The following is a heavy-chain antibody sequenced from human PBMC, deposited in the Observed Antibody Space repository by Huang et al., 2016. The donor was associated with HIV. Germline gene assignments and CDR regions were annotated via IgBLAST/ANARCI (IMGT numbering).Heavy chain of an antibody. CDR3: ASGIYDGYTYRQFDY. CDR2: IIPVFGTP. J-gene: IGHJ4*02. CDR1: GATLGRYG. V-gene: IGHV1-69*13. Sequence: QVQLVQSGAEMKKPGSSVKVSCKTSGATLGRYGISWVRQAPGQGLEWLGGIIPVFGTPNYALKFQDRVTIKADESTTTAYMELRSLRSEDTAVYYCASGIYDGYTYRQFDYWGQGTLVTVSS. D-gene: IGHD5-18*01.